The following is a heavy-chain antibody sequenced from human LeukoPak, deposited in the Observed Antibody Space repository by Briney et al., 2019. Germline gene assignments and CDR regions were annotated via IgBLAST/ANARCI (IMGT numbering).Heavy chain of an antibody. D-gene: IGHD1-1*01. CDR3: ARGDNSALDS. CDR1: GFTFSSYW. V-gene: IGHV3-7*01. J-gene: IGHJ4*02. CDR2: IKSDGSEK. Sequence: GGSLRLSCAASGFTFSSYWMNWVRQAPGKGLEWVANIKSDGSEKYYVDSLKGRFTISRDNAKNSLFLQLNSLRAEDTAVFYCARGDNSALDSWGQGTLVTVSS.